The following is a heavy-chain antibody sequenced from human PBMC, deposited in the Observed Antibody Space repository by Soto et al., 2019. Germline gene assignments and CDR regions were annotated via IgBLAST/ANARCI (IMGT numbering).Heavy chain of an antibody. CDR1: GFTFSSYD. CDR3: ARDGPEGYFDL. Sequence: EVQLVESGGGLVQPGGSLRLYCAASGFTFSSYDMHWVRQATGKGLEWVSALGTAGDRYYPGSLKGRFTISRENAKNSLYLQMNSLRAGDTAVYYCARDGPEGYFDLWGRGTLVTVSS. V-gene: IGHV3-13*01. CDR2: LGTAGDR. J-gene: IGHJ2*01.